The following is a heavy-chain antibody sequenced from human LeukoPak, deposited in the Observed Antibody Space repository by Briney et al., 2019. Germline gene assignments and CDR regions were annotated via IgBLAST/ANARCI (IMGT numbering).Heavy chain of an antibody. CDR2: IYTSGST. J-gene: IGHJ5*02. Sequence: SETLSLTCTVSGGSISSGSYYWSWIRQPAGKGLEWIGRIYTSGSTNYNPSLKSRVTISVDTSKNQFSLKLSSVTAADTAVYYCARDRNYDFWSGYYYNWFDPWGQGTLVTVSS. CDR3: ARDRNYDFWSGYYYNWFDP. V-gene: IGHV4-61*02. CDR1: GGSISSGSYY. D-gene: IGHD3-3*01.